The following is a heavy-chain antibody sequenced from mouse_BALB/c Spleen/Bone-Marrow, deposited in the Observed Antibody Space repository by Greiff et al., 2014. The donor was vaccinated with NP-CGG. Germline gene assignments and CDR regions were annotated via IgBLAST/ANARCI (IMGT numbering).Heavy chain of an antibody. CDR2: IDPANGNT. D-gene: IGHD1-1*01. V-gene: IGHV14-3*02. CDR1: GFNIEDSY. CDR3: ARNYGSSLDY. Sequence: EVQLQESGAEIVKPGASVKSSCTTSGFNIEDSYIYWMKQRPEQGLEWIGRIDPANGNTKYDPKFQGKATITVDTSSATAHLQLSSLTSEDTAVYYCARNYGSSLDYWGQGTTLTVSS. J-gene: IGHJ2*01.